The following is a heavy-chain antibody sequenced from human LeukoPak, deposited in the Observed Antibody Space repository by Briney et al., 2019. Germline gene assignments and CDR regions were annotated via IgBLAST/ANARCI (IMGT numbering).Heavy chain of an antibody. J-gene: IGHJ3*02. CDR1: GFTFNTAW. V-gene: IGHV3-53*01. CDR2: IYSGGST. CDR3: ARLIVVVVDAFDI. D-gene: IGHD3-22*01. Sequence: GGSPRLSCAASGFTFNTAWMGWVRQLPGKGLEWVSVIYSGGSTYYADSVKGRFTISRDNSKNTLYLQMNSLRAEDTAVYYCARLIVVVVDAFDIWGQGTMVTVSS.